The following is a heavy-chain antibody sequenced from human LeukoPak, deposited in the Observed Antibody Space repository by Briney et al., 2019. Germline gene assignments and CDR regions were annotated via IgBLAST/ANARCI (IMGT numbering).Heavy chain of an antibody. J-gene: IGHJ5*02. CDR3: ATNILVRDIINWFDP. D-gene: IGHD3-10*01. V-gene: IGHV1-46*01. Sequence: GASVKVSCKASGGTFSSYAISWVRQAPGQGLEWMGIINPSGGSTSYAQRFQGRVTMTRDMSTSTVYMELSSLRYDDTAVYYCATNILVRDIINWFDPWGQGTLVTVSS. CDR2: INPSGGST. CDR1: GGTFSSYA.